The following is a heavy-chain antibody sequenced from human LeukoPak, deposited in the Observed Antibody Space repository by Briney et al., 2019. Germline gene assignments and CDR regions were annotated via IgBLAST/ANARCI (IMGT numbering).Heavy chain of an antibody. V-gene: IGHV3-74*01. J-gene: IGHJ4*02. Sequence: GGSLRLSCAASGFTFSNYWMHWVRQAPGKGLVWVSRINTDGSSTSYADFVKGRFTISRDNSRSTLYLQMNSLRPEDTAIYYCAREGYYGSGSPPSLYFDYWGQGTLVTVSS. CDR3: AREGYYGSGSPPSLYFDY. CDR1: GFTFSNYW. D-gene: IGHD3-10*01. CDR2: INTDGSST.